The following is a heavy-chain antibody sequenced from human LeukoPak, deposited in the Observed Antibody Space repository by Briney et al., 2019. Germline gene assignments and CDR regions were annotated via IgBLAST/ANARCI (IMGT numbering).Heavy chain of an antibody. CDR3: ARAAASRPFEY. D-gene: IGHD6-6*01. V-gene: IGHV1-2*02. CDR2: INPNNSAT. Sequence: ASVKVSCKGSGYTFTGYYMHWVREAPGQGLEWMGWINPNNSATDSAQKFQGRVTMTRDTSISTVYMELSRLRSDDTAVYHCARAAASRPFEYWGQGTLVTVS. CDR1: GYTFTGYY. J-gene: IGHJ4*02.